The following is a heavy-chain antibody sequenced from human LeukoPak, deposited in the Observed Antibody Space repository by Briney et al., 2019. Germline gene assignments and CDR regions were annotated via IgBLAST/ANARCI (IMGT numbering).Heavy chain of an antibody. CDR1: GSTFSGYY. Sequence: GGSLRLSCAASGSTFSGYYMSWIRQAPGKGLEWVSYISSSSSYTNYADSVKGRFTISRDNAKNSLYLRMNSLRAEDTAVYYCARVRDYDILTGYNDAFDIWGQGTMVTVSS. J-gene: IGHJ3*02. V-gene: IGHV3-11*06. CDR2: ISSSSSYT. D-gene: IGHD3-9*01. CDR3: ARVRDYDILTGYNDAFDI.